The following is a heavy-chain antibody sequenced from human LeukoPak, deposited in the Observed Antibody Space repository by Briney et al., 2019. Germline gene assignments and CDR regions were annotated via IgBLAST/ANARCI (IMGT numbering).Heavy chain of an antibody. D-gene: IGHD1-26*01. J-gene: IGHJ4*02. V-gene: IGHV4-39*01. Sequence: SETLSLTCTVSGGSISSSSYYWGWIRQPPGKGLEWIGSIYYSGSTYYNPSLKSRVTISVDTSKNQFSLKLSSVTAADTAVYYCARGGGSYGYWGQGTLVTVSS. CDR2: IYYSGST. CDR1: GGSISSSSYY. CDR3: ARGGGSYGY.